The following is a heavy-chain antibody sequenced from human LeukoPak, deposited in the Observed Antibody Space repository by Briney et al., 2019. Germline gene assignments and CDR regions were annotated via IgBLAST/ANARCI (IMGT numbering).Heavy chain of an antibody. D-gene: IGHD6-13*01. CDR2: IYYTGST. CDR1: GGSISSRSYS. Sequence: SETLSLTCTVSGGSISSRSYSWGWIRQPPGEGLEWIGSIYYTGSTYYNPSLKSQVTISVDTSKNQFSLNMTSVTAADTAVYYCARHQYNSSPPDYWGQGTLVTVSS. V-gene: IGHV4-39*01. CDR3: ARHQYNSSPPDY. J-gene: IGHJ4*02.